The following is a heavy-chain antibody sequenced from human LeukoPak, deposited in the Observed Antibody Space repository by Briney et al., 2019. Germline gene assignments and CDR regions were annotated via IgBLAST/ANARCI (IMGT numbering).Heavy chain of an antibody. D-gene: IGHD2-15*01. J-gene: IGHJ4*02. CDR2: IYYSGST. CDR1: GSSISSSSYY. V-gene: IGHV4-39*01. Sequence: PSETLSLTCTVSGSSISSSSYYWGWIRQPPGKGLEWIGSIYYSGSTYYNPSLKSRVTISVDTSKNQFSLKLSSVTAADTAVYYCATKDTSFDYWGQGTLVTVSS. CDR3: ATKDTSFDY.